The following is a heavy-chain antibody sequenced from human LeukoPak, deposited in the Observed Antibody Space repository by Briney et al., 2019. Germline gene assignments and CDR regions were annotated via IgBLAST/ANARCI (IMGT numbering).Heavy chain of an antibody. V-gene: IGHV3-30*04. CDR3: ARDLMYYHDSSGDY. D-gene: IGHD3-22*01. CDR1: GLTFSNCA. CDR2: ISFDGSNK. Sequence: GGSLRLSCAASGLTFSNCAMHWVRQAPGKGLEWVAAISFDGSNKYYADSVKGRFTISRDNSKDTLYLQMNSLRAEDTAVYYCARDLMYYHDSSGDYWGQGTPVTVSS. J-gene: IGHJ4*02.